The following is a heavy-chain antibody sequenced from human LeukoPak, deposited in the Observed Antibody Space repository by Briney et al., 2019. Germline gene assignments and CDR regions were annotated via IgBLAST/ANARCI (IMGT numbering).Heavy chain of an antibody. CDR1: GFTFSDYY. CDR2: ISSSGSTT. CDR3: ARVTYYYDSSGYLNQDFEYFQH. D-gene: IGHD3-22*01. Sequence: KTGGSLRLSCAASGFTFSDYYMTWIRQAPGKGLEWVSYISSSGSTTYYADSVKGRFTISRDNAKNSLYLQMNSLRADDTAVYYCARVTYYYDSSGYLNQDFEYFQHWGQGTLVTVSS. J-gene: IGHJ1*01. V-gene: IGHV3-11*01.